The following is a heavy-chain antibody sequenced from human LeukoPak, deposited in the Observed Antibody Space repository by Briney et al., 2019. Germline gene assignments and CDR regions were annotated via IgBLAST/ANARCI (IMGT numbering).Heavy chain of an antibody. J-gene: IGHJ4*02. V-gene: IGHV4-59*01. CDR3: ARGIAVAVTPFDY. CDR2: IYYSGST. Sequence: NLSETLSLTCTVSGGSISSYYWSWIRQPPGKGLEWIGYIYYSGSTNYNPSLKSQVTISVDTSKNQFSLKLSSVTAADTAIYYCARGIAVAVTPFDYWDQGTLVTVSS. D-gene: IGHD6-13*01. CDR1: GGSISSYY.